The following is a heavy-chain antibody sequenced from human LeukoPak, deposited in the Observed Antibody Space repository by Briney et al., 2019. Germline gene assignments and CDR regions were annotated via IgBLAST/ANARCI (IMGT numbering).Heavy chain of an antibody. CDR3: ARGQQQLVLSS. Sequence: PSETLSLTCAVYGGSFSSYYWSWIRQPPGKGLEWIGEINHSGSTNYNPSLKGRVTISVDTSKNQFSLKLSSVTAADTAVYYCARGQQQLVLSSWGQGTLVTVSS. CDR1: GGSFSSYY. J-gene: IGHJ4*02. CDR2: INHSGST. V-gene: IGHV4-34*01. D-gene: IGHD6-13*01.